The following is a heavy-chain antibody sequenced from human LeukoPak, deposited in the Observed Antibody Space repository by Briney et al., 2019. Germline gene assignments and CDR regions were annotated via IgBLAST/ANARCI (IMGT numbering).Heavy chain of an antibody. CDR2: ITHTGGDS. CDR3: GKDKTTYNWWEVIES. J-gene: IGHJ4*02. Sequence: GGSLRLSCVASGFTFSSYAMTWVRQAPGKGLEWVALITHTGGDSYYADSVKGRFAISRDNSKNTLYLEMNDLGAEDTALYFGGKDKTTYNWWEVIESWGQGALVTVSS. CDR1: GFTFSSYA. V-gene: IGHV3-23*01. D-gene: IGHD1-1*01.